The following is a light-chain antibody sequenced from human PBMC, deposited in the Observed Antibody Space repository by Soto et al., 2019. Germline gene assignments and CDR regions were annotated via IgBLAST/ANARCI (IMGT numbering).Light chain of an antibody. CDR3: AAWVDILNGRV. CDR2: RSD. Sequence: QSVLTQPPSASGTPGQRVTISCSGSSSNIGSNSVDWYQQLPGTAPRLLICRSDQRPSGVPDRFSGSKSGTSGSLAISGLQAEDEADYCCAAWVDILNGRVFGTGTKLTVL. V-gene: IGLV1-44*01. J-gene: IGLJ1*01. CDR1: SSNIGSNS.